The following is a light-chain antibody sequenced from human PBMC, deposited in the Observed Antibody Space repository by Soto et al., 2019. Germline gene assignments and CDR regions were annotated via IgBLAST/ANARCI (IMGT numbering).Light chain of an antibody. J-gene: IGKJ4*01. Sequence: DIQMTQSPSSLSASVGDRVTITGQASQDISNYLNWYQQKPGQAPKLLIYDASNLETGVPSRLSGSGSGTDFTFTIRSLQPEDIATYYCQQYDNLPTFGGGTKVDI. V-gene: IGKV1-33*01. CDR2: DAS. CDR1: QDISNY. CDR3: QQYDNLPT.